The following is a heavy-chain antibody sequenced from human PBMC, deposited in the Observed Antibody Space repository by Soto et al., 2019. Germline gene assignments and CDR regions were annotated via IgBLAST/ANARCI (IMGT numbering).Heavy chain of an antibody. J-gene: IGHJ4*02. V-gene: IGHV4-34*01. Sequence: SETLSLTCAVYGGSFSGYYWSWIRQPPGKGLEWIGEINHSGSTNYNPSLKSRVTISVDTSKNQFSLKLSSVTAADTAVYYCARGLGYWTRYYFDYWGQGTLVTVSS. CDR3: ARGLGYWTRYYFDY. CDR1: GGSFSGYY. D-gene: IGHD2-8*02. CDR2: INHSGST.